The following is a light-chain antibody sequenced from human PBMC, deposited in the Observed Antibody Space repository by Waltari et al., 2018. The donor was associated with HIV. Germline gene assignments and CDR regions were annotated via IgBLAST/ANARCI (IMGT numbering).Light chain of an antibody. V-gene: IGKV4-1*01. CDR1: RSLLHSSKNKND. J-gene: IGKJ1*01. CDR3: QQYFSLPAT. Sequence: DIVMTQSPDSLAVSPGGRATINCRSSRSLLHSSKNKNDLAWYQQKPGQPPKLLSYWASTRQSGVPERFSGSGSGTDFTLTISSLQAEDAAVYYCQQYFSLPATFGQGTKVEIK. CDR2: WAS.